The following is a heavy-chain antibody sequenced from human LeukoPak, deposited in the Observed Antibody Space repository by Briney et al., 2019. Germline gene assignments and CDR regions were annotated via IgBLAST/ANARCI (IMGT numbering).Heavy chain of an antibody. J-gene: IGHJ3*02. CDR3: ARVDIWGYDQTPTAFDI. Sequence: SETLSLTCTVSGVSISSYYWSWIRQPAGKGLEWIGRISTSGSTNYNPSLKSRVTMSVDTSKNQFSLQLNSVTPEDTAVYYCARVDIWGYDQTPTAFDIWGQGTMVTVSS. D-gene: IGHD5-12*01. CDR2: ISTSGST. V-gene: IGHV4-4*07. CDR1: GVSISSYY.